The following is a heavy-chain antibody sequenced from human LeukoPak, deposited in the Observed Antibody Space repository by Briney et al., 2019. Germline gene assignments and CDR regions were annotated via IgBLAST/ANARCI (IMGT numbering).Heavy chain of an antibody. D-gene: IGHD1-26*01. CDR2: INPNSGGT. J-gene: IGHJ5*02. V-gene: IGHV1-2*02. CDR3: ARAGLNSGSPVGWFDP. CDR1: GYTFTGYY. Sequence: ASVKVSCKASGYTFTGYYMHWVRQAPGQGLEWMGWINPNSGGTNYAQKFQGRVTMTRDTSISTAYMELSRLRSDDTAVYYCARAGLNSGSPVGWFDPWGQGTLVTVSS.